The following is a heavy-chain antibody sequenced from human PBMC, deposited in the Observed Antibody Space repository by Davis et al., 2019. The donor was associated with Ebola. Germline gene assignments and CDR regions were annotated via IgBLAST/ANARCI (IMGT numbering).Heavy chain of an antibody. CDR1: GYTFTSYA. V-gene: IGHV1-3*01. Sequence: ASVKVSCKASGYTFTSYAMHWVRQAPGQRLEWMGWINAGNGNTKYSQKFQGRVTITRDTSASTAYMELSSLRSEETAVYYCARSLRVLRFLEWLLYDAFDIWGQGTMVTVSS. J-gene: IGHJ3*02. CDR2: INAGNGNT. D-gene: IGHD3-3*01. CDR3: ARSLRVLRFLEWLLYDAFDI.